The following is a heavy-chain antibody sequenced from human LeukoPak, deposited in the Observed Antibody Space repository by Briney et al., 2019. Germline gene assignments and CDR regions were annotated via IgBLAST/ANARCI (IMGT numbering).Heavy chain of an antibody. CDR2: IYSGGST. Sequence: PGGSLRLSCAASGFTVSSNYMSWVRQAPGKGLEWVSVIYSGGSTYYADSVKGRFTISRDNSKNTLYLQMNSLRAEDTAVYYCARGSGDFWSGYSPPYYFDYWGRGTLVTVSS. V-gene: IGHV3-66*02. J-gene: IGHJ4*02. CDR3: ARGSGDFWSGYSPPYYFDY. CDR1: GFTVSSNY. D-gene: IGHD3-3*01.